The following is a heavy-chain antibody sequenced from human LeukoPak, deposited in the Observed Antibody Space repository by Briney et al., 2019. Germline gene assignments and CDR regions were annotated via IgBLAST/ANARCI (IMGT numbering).Heavy chain of an antibody. CDR2: IKEDGSEK. CDR1: GFTFGNFW. V-gene: IGHV3-7*03. D-gene: IGHD3-22*01. J-gene: IGHJ4*02. Sequence: PGGSLRLSCAASGFTFGNFWMSGVSQARGRGREGGADIKEDGSEKYYVDSVKGRFTISRDNSKNTLYLQMNSLRAEDTAVYYCAKTHDSSGYYFNGYWGQGTLVTVSS. CDR3: AKTHDSSGYYFNGY.